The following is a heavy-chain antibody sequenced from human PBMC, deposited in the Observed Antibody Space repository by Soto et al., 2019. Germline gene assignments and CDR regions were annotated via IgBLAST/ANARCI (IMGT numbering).Heavy chain of an antibody. Sequence: QLQLQESGSGLVKPSQTLSLTCAVSGGSISSDGYSWSWIRQPPGKGLEYIGYIYHSGSTYYNPSPKIRVPTSVDMSKNQFPLKLSSVPAADTAVYYCARGRPIRFDPWGQGTLVTVSS. J-gene: IGHJ5*02. V-gene: IGHV4-30-2*01. CDR3: ARGRPIRFDP. CDR1: GGSISSDGYS. CDR2: IYHSGST.